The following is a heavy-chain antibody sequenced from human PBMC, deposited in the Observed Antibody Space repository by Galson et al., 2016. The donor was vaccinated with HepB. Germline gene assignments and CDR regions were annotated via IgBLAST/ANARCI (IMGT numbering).Heavy chain of an antibody. CDR3: ARDGGIPGAAFDI. J-gene: IGHJ3*02. CDR1: GFTFSSYA. V-gene: IGHV3-23*01. D-gene: IGHD3-16*01. CDR2: ISNSGGST. Sequence: SLRLSCAASGFTFSSYAMSWVRQAPGKGLEWVSVISNSGGSTYYADSVKGRFTISRDNSKNTLYLQMNSLRDEDTAVYYCARDGGIPGAAFDIWGQGATVTVSS.